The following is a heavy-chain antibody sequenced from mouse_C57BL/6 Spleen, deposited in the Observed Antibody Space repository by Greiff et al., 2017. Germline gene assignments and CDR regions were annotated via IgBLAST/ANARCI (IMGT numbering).Heavy chain of an antibody. D-gene: IGHD1-1*01. CDR1: GYTFTDYN. CDR3: ARLHYGSSLYAMDY. CDR2: INPNNGGT. Sequence: EVQLQESGPELVKPGASVKIPCKASGYTFTDYNMDWVKQSHGKSLEWIGDINPNNGGTIYNQKFKGKATLTVDKSSSTAYIELRSLTSEDTAVYYCARLHYGSSLYAMDYWGQGTSVTVSS. J-gene: IGHJ4*01. V-gene: IGHV1-18*01.